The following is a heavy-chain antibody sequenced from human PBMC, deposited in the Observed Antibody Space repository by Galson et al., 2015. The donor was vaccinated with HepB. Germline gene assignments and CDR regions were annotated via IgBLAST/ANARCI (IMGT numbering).Heavy chain of an antibody. CDR3: AREAEGSGSYSLGY. V-gene: IGHV1-18*01. CDR2: ISAYNGNT. CDR1: GYTFTSYG. J-gene: IGHJ4*02. D-gene: IGHD3-10*01. Sequence: SVKASCKASGYTFTSYGISWVRQAPGQGLEWMGWISAYNGNTNYAQKLQGRVTMTTDTSTSTAYMELRSLRSDDTAVYYCAREAEGSGSYSLGYWGQGTLVTVSS.